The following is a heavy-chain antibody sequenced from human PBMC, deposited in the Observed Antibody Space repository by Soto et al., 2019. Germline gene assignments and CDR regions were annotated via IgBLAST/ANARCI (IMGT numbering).Heavy chain of an antibody. CDR2: INSDGSST. Sequence: GGSLRLSCAASGFTFSSYWMHWVRQAPGKGLVWVSGINSDGSSTSYADSVKGRFTISRDNAKNTLYLQMNSLRAEDTAVYYCARARGYCSGGSCYFDYWGQGTLVTVSS. V-gene: IGHV3-74*01. CDR1: GFTFSSYW. J-gene: IGHJ4*02. D-gene: IGHD2-15*01. CDR3: ARARGYCSGGSCYFDY.